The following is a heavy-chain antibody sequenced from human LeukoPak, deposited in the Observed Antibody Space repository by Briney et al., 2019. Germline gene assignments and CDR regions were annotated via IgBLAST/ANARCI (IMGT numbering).Heavy chain of an antibody. Sequence: SETLSLTCTVIGGSISNYYWSWIRQPPGKGLEWIGNIYDSGSPNYNPSLKSRVIISLDTSKKQFSLNLSSVTAADTAVYYCARGRVDWNDKESGSDCWGQGTLVAVSA. D-gene: IGHD1-1*01. V-gene: IGHV4-59*01. CDR1: GGSISNYY. J-gene: IGHJ4*02. CDR2: IYDSGSP. CDR3: ARGRVDWNDKESGSDC.